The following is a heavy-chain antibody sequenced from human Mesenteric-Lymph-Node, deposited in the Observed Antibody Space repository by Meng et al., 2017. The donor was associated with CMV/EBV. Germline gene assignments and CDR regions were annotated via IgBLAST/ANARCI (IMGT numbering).Heavy chain of an antibody. CDR1: GFTFSSYS. Sequence: GGSLRLSCAASGFTFSSYSMNWVRQAPGKGLEWVSGISSSGATIDYADSVKGRFTISRDNSKNTLYLQMNSLRAEDTAVYYCARDGLAAAGTADYYYYYVMDVWGQGTTVTVSS. J-gene: IGHJ6*02. D-gene: IGHD6-13*01. CDR3: ARDGLAAAGTADYYYYYVMDV. CDR2: ISSSGATI. V-gene: IGHV3-48*01.